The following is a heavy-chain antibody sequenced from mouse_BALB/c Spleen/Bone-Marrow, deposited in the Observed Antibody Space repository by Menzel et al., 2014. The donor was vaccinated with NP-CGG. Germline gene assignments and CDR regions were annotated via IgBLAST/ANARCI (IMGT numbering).Heavy chain of an antibody. J-gene: IGHJ4*01. Sequence: QVQLKESGAELVRPGVSVKISCKGSGYTFTDYAMHWVKQSHAKSLEWIGVISTYYGDASYNQKFKGKATMTVDKSSSTAYMELARLTSEDSAIYYCARRGGFYAMDYWGQGTSVTVSS. CDR1: GYTFTDYA. CDR2: ISTYYGDA. V-gene: IGHV1S137*01. CDR3: ARRGGFYAMDY.